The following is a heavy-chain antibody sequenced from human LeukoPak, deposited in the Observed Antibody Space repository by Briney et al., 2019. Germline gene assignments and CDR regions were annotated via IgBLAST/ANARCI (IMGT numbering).Heavy chain of an antibody. D-gene: IGHD3-10*01. J-gene: IGHJ2*01. CDR1: GLTFSSYE. V-gene: IGHV3-48*03. Sequence: GGSLRLSCAASGLTFSSYEMNWVRQAPGKGLEWVSYISTSGRTTYYADSVKGRFTISRDNAKNSLYLQMKSLRAEDTAVYYCTRVPYGGVYWYFDLWGRGTLVTVSS. CDR3: TRVPYGGVYWYFDL. CDR2: ISTSGRTT.